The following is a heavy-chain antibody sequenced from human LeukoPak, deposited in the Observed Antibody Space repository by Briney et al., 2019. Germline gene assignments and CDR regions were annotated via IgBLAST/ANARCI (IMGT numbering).Heavy chain of an antibody. CDR3: ARKDMLDY. Sequence: GRSLRLSCAASGFTFSSYGMHWVRQAPGKGLEWVAVISYDGSNKYYADSVKGRFTISRDNSKNTLYLQMNSLRAEDTAVYYCARKDMLDYWGQGTLVTVSS. J-gene: IGHJ4*02. CDR2: ISYDGSNK. CDR1: GFTFSSYG. V-gene: IGHV3-30*03.